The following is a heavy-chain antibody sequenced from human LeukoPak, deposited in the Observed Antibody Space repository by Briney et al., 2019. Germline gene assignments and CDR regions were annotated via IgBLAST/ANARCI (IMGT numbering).Heavy chain of an antibody. CDR3: ARDLLRYFDWLLQGGAFDI. CDR2: INPNSGGT. Sequence: ASVKVSCKTSGYTFTAYHIHWVRQAPGHGLEWLGWINPNSGGTNFAQKFQGRVTMTRDTSISTAYMELSRLRSDDTAVYYCARDLLRYFDWLLQGGAFDIWGQGTMVTVSS. J-gene: IGHJ3*02. V-gene: IGHV1-2*02. CDR1: GYTFTAYH. D-gene: IGHD3-9*01.